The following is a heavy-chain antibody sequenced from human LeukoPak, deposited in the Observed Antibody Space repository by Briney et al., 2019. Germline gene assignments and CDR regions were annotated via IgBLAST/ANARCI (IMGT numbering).Heavy chain of an antibody. CDR2: ISYDGSNK. J-gene: IGHJ4*02. CDR3: ARGKGIAVSSFDY. D-gene: IGHD6-19*01. Sequence: GGSLRLSCAASGFTFSSYGMHWVRQAPGKGLEWVAVISYDGSNKYYADSVKGRFTISRDNSKNTLYLQMNSLRAEDTALYYCARGKGIAVSSFDYWGQGTLVTVSS. CDR1: GFTFSSYG. V-gene: IGHV3-30*03.